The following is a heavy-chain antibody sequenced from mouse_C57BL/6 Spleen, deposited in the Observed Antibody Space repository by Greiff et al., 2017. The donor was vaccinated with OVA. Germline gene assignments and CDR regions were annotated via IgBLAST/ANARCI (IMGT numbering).Heavy chain of an antibody. Sequence: QVQLQQPGAELVKPGASVKLSCKASGYTFTSYWMQWVKQRPGQGLEWIGEIDPSDIYTNYNQKFKGKATLTVDTSSSTAYMQLSSLTSEDSAVYYCASRYYDAMDYWGQGTSVTVSS. CDR3: ASRYYDAMDY. V-gene: IGHV1-50*01. J-gene: IGHJ4*01. D-gene: IGHD2-1*01. CDR2: IDPSDIYT. CDR1: GYTFTSYW.